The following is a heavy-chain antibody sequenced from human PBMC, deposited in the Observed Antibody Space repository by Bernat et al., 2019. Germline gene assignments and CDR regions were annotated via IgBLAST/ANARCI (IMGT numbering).Heavy chain of an antibody. D-gene: IGHD3-10*01. J-gene: IGHJ4*02. V-gene: IGHV1-58*02. Sequence: QMQLVQSGPEVKKPGTSVKVSCKASGFTFTSSAMQWVLQARGQRLEWVGWIVVGSGNTNYAQKFKERVTITRAMSTRTSNIELSSLRSEDTAVYCCAGGRYYYADSWGRGTLVTVSS. CDR2: IVVGSGNT. CDR1: GFTFTSSA. CDR3: AGGRYYYADS.